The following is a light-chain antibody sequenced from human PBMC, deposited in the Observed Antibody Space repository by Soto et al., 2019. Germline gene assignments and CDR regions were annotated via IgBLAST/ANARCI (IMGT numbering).Light chain of an antibody. V-gene: IGKV1-5*03. Sequence: DIQMTQSPSTLSASLRDRVTITCRASQSISSWLAWYQQKPGKAPKLLIYKASSLESGVPSRFSGSGSGTEFTLTISSLQPDDFATYYCQQYNSYPWTCGQGTKVDI. CDR3: QQYNSYPWT. CDR2: KAS. J-gene: IGKJ1*01. CDR1: QSISSW.